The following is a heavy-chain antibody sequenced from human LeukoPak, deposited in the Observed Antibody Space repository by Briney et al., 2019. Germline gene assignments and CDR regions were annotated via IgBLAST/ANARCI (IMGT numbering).Heavy chain of an antibody. D-gene: IGHD3-10*01. J-gene: IGHJ6*03. Sequence: GSLRLSCAASGFTFSSYSMNWVRQAPGKGLEWIGSIYHSGSTYYNPSLKSRVTISVDTSKNQFSLKLSSVTAADTAVYYCARLTKNDSGSFRFGKKKRGYMDVWGKGTTVTISS. CDR2: IYHSGST. V-gene: IGHV4-38-2*01. CDR3: ARLTKNDSGSFRFGKKKRGYMDV. CDR1: GFTFSSYS.